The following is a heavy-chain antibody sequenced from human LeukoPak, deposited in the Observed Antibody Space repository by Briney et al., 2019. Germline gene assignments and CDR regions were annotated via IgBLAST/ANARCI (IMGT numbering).Heavy chain of an antibody. CDR1: GGSISSYY. J-gene: IGHJ6*03. Sequence: SETLSLTCTVSGGSISSYYWSWIRQPPEKGLEWIGYIYYSGSTNYNPSLKSRVTISVDTSKNQFSLKLNSVTAADTAVYYCARAIYDSSVYGYYYYYMDVWGKGTTVTIS. CDR3: ARAIYDSSVYGYYYYYMDV. CDR2: IYYSGST. V-gene: IGHV4-59*01. D-gene: IGHD5/OR15-5a*01.